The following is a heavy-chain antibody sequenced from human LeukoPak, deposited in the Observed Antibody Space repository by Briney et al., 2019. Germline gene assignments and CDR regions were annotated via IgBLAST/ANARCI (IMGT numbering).Heavy chain of an antibody. D-gene: IGHD2/OR15-2a*01. CDR2: FSYSGSA. CDR1: GASITSYY. V-gene: IGHV4-59*08. Sequence: SETLSLTCTVSGASITSYYWSWIRQPPGKGLEWIGFFSYSGSANYNPSLKSRVTISVDTSKNQFSLSLTSVTAADTAVYYCARRPGGGYYSFDYWGQGTLVTVSS. CDR3: ARRPGGGYYSFDY. J-gene: IGHJ4*02.